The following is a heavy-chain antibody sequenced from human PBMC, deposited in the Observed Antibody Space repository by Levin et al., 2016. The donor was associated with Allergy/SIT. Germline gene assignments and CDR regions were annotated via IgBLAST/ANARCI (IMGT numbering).Heavy chain of an antibody. J-gene: IGHJ6*02. Sequence: SETLSLTCTVSGGSVSSGSYYWSWIRQPPGKGLEWIGYIYYSGSTNYNPSLKSRVTISVDTSKNQFSLKLSSVTAADTAVYYCARVRILLRYFDWLLPYYYYYYGMDVWGQGTTVTVSS. CDR2: IYYSGST. D-gene: IGHD3-9*01. CDR3: ARVRILLRYFDWLLPYYYYYYGMDV. V-gene: IGHV4-61*01. CDR1: GGSVSSGSYY.